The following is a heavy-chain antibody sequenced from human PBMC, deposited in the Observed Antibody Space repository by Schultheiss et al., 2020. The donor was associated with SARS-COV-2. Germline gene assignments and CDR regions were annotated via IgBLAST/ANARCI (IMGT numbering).Heavy chain of an antibody. CDR2: ISSSGTTI. V-gene: IGHV3-48*03. J-gene: IGHJ6*02. CDR1: GFTFSSYE. Sequence: GESLKISCAASGFTFSSYEMNWVRQAPGKGLEWVSYISSSGTTIYYADSVKGRFTISRDNAKNTLYLQMNSLRAEDTAVYYCARDMRSGWYHYYGMDVWGQGTTVTVSS. D-gene: IGHD6-19*01. CDR3: ARDMRSGWYHYYGMDV.